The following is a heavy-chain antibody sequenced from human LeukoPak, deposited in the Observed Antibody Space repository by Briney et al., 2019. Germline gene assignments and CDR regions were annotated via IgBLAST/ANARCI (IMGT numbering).Heavy chain of an antibody. V-gene: IGHV1-24*01. CDR1: GYTLTELS. CDR2: FDPEDGET. D-gene: IGHD1-26*01. CDR3: ATGKPELFQGYFDY. J-gene: IGHJ4*02. Sequence: ASVKVSCKVSGYTLTELSMHWVRQAPGKGLEWMGGFDPEDGETIYAQKFQGRVTMTEDTPTDTAYMELSSLRSEDTAVYYCATGKPELFQGYFDYWGQGTLVTVSS.